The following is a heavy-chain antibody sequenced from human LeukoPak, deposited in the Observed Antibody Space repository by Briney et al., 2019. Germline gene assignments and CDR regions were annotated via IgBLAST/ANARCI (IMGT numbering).Heavy chain of an antibody. CDR2: IYYSGST. J-gene: IGHJ5*02. CDR1: GGSISSYY. CDR3: ARALGYCSGGSCFSPNWFDP. D-gene: IGHD2-15*01. V-gene: IGHV4-59*01. Sequence: SETLSLTCTVSGGSISSYYWSWIRQPPGKGLEWIGYIYYSGSTNYNPSLKSRVTISVDTSKTQFSLKLSSVTAADTAVYYCARALGYCSGGSCFSPNWFDPWGQGTLVTVSS.